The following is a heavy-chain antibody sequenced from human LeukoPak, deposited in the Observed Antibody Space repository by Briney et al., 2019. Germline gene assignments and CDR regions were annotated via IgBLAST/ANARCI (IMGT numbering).Heavy chain of an antibody. J-gene: IGHJ6*02. Sequence: GRSLRLSRAASGFTFSSYAMHWVRQAPGRGLEWVAVISYDGSNKYYADSVKGRFTISRDNSKNTLYLQMNSLRAEDTAVYYCASRVASTLHGMDVWGQGTTVTVSS. V-gene: IGHV3-30-3*01. D-gene: IGHD2-15*01. CDR2: ISYDGSNK. CDR3: ASRVASTLHGMDV. CDR1: GFTFSSYA.